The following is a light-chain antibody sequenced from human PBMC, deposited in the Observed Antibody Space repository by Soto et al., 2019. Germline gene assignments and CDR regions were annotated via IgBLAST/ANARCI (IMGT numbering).Light chain of an antibody. CDR2: LNSDGSH. CDR3: QTWDAGTLV. Sequence: QPVLTQSPSASASLGASVKLTCTLSSGHNNYAIAWHQQQPEKGPRYLMRLNSDGSHNKGDGIPDRFSGSSSGAERYLIISSLHSEDEADYYCQTWDAGTLVFGTGTKLTVL. J-gene: IGLJ1*01. CDR1: SGHNNYA. V-gene: IGLV4-69*01.